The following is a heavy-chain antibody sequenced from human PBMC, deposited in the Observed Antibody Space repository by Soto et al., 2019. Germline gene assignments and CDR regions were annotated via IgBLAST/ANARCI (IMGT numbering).Heavy chain of an antibody. Sequence: PSETLSLTCTVSGGSISSYYWSWIRQPPGKGLEWIGYIYYNGNTYYNPSLKSRVTFSVDTSKNQFSLKLCSVTAADTAVYYCARGTDTWFFALWGRGTLVTVSS. D-gene: IGHD3-9*01. CDR2: IYYNGNT. CDR1: GGSISSYY. J-gene: IGHJ2*01. V-gene: IGHV4-59*08. CDR3: ARGTDTWFFAL.